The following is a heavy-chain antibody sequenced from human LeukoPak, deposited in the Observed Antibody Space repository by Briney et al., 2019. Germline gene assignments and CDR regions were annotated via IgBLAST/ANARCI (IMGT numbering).Heavy chain of an antibody. J-gene: IGHJ3*02. CDR2: IYPGDSDT. CDR1: GYRFASYW. V-gene: IGHV5-51*01. Sequence: GESLKISCKGSGYRFASYWIGWVRQMPGKGLEWMGSIYPGDSDTRYSPSFQGQVTISADKSIGTAFLQWSGLKASDTAVYYCARQLVDGDDAFDIWGQGTVVTVSS. D-gene: IGHD7-27*01. CDR3: ARQLVDGDDAFDI.